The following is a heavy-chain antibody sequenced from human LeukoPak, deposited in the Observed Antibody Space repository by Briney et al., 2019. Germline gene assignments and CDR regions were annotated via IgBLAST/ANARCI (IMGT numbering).Heavy chain of an antibody. CDR2: ISGSGGST. V-gene: IGHV3-23*01. CDR1: GFTFSNYA. D-gene: IGHD3-22*01. CDR3: AKEPGLTYYYDSSGYYGWFDY. J-gene: IGHJ5*01. Sequence: GGTLRLSCAVSGFTFSNYAMSWVRQAPGKGLDWFSDISGSGGSTYYADSVKGRFTISRDNSKDTLYLQMNSLRAEDTAVYYCAKEPGLTYYYDSSGYYGWFDYWGQGTLVTVSS.